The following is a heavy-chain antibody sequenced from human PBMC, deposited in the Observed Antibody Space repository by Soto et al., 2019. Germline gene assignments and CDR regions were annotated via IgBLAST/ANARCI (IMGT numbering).Heavy chain of an antibody. CDR3: AKEFXWELQLSHPYYNSGMDV. CDR2: MSFDGSNK. Sequence: GGSLRLSCAASGFTFRRYGMHWVRQAPAKGLEWVALMSFDGSNKYYADSVRGRFTISSDNSKSTLYLQMDILRPEDTAVYYCAKEFXWELQLSHPYYNSGMDVWGQGTTVTVSS. D-gene: IGHD1-1*01. V-gene: IGHV3-30*18. J-gene: IGHJ6*02. CDR1: GFTFRRYG.